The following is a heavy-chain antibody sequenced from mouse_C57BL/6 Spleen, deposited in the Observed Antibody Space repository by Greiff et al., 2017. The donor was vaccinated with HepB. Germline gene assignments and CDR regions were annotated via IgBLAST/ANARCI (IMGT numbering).Heavy chain of an antibody. CDR2: IYPGSGKT. D-gene: IGHD2-1*01. V-gene: IGHV1-76*01. CDR3: ARWNGNYGFAY. Sequence: VKLMESGAELVRPGASVKLSCKASGYTFTDYYINWVKQRPGQGLEWIARIYPGSGKTYYNEKFKGKATLTAEKSSSTAYMQLSSLTSEDSAVYFCARWNGNYGFAYWGQGTLVTVSA. CDR1: GYTFTDYY. J-gene: IGHJ3*01.